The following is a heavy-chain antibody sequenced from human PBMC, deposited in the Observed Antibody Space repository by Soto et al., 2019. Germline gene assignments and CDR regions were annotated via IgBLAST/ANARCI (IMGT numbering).Heavy chain of an antibody. J-gene: IGHJ4*02. D-gene: IGHD4-17*01. Sequence: QITLKESGPPLVRPAQTLTLTCAFSGFSLTTTSMGVAWIRQPPGKALEWLALIYWDDNQRYSPSLKDRLTSSKDTSRSRVVLTISNMYPDDTGTYFCARAGDYALLSFDHWGKGTLVTVSS. CDR1: GFSLTTTSMG. V-gene: IGHV2-5*02. CDR3: ARAGDYALLSFDH. CDR2: IYWDDNQ.